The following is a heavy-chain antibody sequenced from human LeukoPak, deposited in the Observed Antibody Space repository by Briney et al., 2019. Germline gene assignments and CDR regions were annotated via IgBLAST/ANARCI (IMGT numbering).Heavy chain of an antibody. CDR2: IFYSGST. CDR1: SGSISTSNYY. Sequence: PSETLSLTCTVSSGSISTSNYYWGWVRQPPGKALEWIGNIFYSGSTYYSPSLKSRVTISLDTSRNQFSLKLNSVTAADTAVYYCAHASYSSSWYDAFDIWGQGTMVTVSS. CDR3: AHASYSSSWYDAFDI. D-gene: IGHD6-13*01. V-gene: IGHV4-39*07. J-gene: IGHJ3*02.